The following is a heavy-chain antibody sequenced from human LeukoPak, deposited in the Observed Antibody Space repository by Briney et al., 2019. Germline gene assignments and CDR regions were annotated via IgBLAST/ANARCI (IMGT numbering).Heavy chain of an antibody. CDR3: ARQSFIAGDNWNYVLNGDDALDI. Sequence: ASVKVSCKASGYTFSRYGITWVRQAPGQGLKWMGWITAYDGNTNFAQNFQARVTMTTDTSTNTAYMELSSLRSDYTAVYYCARQSFIAGDNWNYVLNGDDALDIWGQGTMVTVSS. V-gene: IGHV1-18*01. J-gene: IGHJ3*02. D-gene: IGHD1-7*01. CDR1: GYTFSRYG. CDR2: ITAYDGNT.